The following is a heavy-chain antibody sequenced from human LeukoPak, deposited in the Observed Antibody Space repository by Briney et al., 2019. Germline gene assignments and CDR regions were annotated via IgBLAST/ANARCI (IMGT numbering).Heavy chain of an antibody. CDR2: ISADNGNT. J-gene: IGHJ4*02. CDR3: ARIYYDSSGYSPYDY. Sequence: GASVKVSCKASGYTFTSYDINWVRQATGQGLEWMGWISADNGNTNYAQKVQGRVTMTTDTSTSTAYMELRSLRSDDTAVYYCARIYYDSSGYSPYDYWGQGTLVTVSS. V-gene: IGHV1-18*01. D-gene: IGHD3-22*01. CDR1: GYTFTSYD.